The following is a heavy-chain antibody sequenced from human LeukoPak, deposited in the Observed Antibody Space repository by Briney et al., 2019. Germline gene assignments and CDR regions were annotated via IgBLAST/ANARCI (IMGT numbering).Heavy chain of an antibody. CDR3: ATAPLSTVTTSYMDV. CDR2: INPNSGGT. D-gene: IGHD4-11*01. J-gene: IGHJ6*03. CDR1: GYTFTGYY. Sequence: ASVKVSCKASGYTFTGYYMHWVRQAPGQGLEWMGWINPNSGGTNYAQKFQGWVTMTRDTSISTAYMELSSLRSEDTAVYYCATAPLSTVTTSYMDVWGKGTTVTVSS. V-gene: IGHV1-2*04.